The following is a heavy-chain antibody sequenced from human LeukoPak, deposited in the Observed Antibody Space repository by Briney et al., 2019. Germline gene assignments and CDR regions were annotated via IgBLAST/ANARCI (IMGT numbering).Heavy chain of an antibody. Sequence: SETLSLTCTVSGGSITSTSYFWGWVRQPPGKGLEWIGTIYYSGSTYYNPSLKSRVTISVDTSKNHFSLKQSSVTAADTAVYYCARQRGGGYWYFDLWGRGTLVTVSS. CDR1: GGSITSTSYF. CDR2: IYYSGST. J-gene: IGHJ2*01. V-gene: IGHV4-39*01. CDR3: ARQRGGGYWYFDL. D-gene: IGHD2-15*01.